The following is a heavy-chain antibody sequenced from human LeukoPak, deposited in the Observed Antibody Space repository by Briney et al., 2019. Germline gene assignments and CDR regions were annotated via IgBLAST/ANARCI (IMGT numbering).Heavy chain of an antibody. CDR1: GFTVSSNY. CDR2: IYSGGST. Sequence: GGSLRLSCAASGFTVSSNYMSWVRQAPGKGLEWVSVIYSGGSTHYADSVKGRFTISRDNSKNTLYLQMNSLRAEDTAVYYCAREPNYYDSALGYFDLWGRGTLVTVSS. CDR3: AREPNYYDSALGYFDL. V-gene: IGHV3-53*01. J-gene: IGHJ2*01. D-gene: IGHD3-22*01.